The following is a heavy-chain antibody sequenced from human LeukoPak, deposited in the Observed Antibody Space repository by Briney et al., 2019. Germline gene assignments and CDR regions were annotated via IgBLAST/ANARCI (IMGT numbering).Heavy chain of an antibody. Sequence: ASVRVSCKASGYTFTSCGLSWVRQAPGQGLEWMGWISTYNGNTNYAQKLQGRVTTTTDTPTSTAYMEVRSLRSDDTAVYYCARIGVDCSGSSCSYHYWGQGTLVTVSS. J-gene: IGHJ4*02. D-gene: IGHD2-2*01. CDR2: ISTYNGNT. V-gene: IGHV1-18*01. CDR1: GYTFTSCG. CDR3: ARIGVDCSGSSCSYHY.